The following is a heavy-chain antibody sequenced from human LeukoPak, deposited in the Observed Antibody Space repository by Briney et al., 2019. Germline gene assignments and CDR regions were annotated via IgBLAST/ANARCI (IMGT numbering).Heavy chain of an antibody. CDR1: GFTFSGSA. CDR2: IRSKANSYAT. Sequence: GSLRLSCAASGFTFSGSAMHWVRQASGKGLEWVGRIRSKANSYATAYAASVKGRFTISRDDSKNTAYLQMNSLKTEDTAVYYCTRQGKQWLVRTDYYYYGMDVWGQGTTVTVSS. D-gene: IGHD6-19*01. J-gene: IGHJ6*02. CDR3: TRQGKQWLVRTDYYYYGMDV. V-gene: IGHV3-73*01.